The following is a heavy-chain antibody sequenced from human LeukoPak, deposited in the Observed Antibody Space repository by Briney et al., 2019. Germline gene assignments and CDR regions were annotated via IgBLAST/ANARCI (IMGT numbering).Heavy chain of an antibody. J-gene: IGHJ1*01. CDR2: ISSSGSTI. Sequence: GGSLRLSCVGSGLTFRNYWMYWVRQGPGKGLEWVSHISSSGSTITYADSVKGRFTVSRVNTKNSLYLQMNSLRADDTAIYYCARTKWQLPWAWGQGTLVTVSS. D-gene: IGHD1-26*01. CDR1: GLTFRNYW. CDR3: ARTKWQLPWA. V-gene: IGHV3-48*04.